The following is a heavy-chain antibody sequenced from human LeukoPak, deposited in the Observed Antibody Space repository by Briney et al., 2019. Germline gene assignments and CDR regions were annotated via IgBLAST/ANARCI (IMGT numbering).Heavy chain of an antibody. CDR2: LYSDGTT. V-gene: IGHV3-53*01. CDR1: GFTVSSTY. CDR3: ARDSSSFPNYFDY. J-gene: IGHJ4*02. D-gene: IGHD3-3*02. Sequence: GGSLRLSCAASGFTVSSTYMSWVRQAPGKGLEWVSLLYSDGTTFYADSVKGRFAISTDNSKNTLYLQMSSLRAEDTAVYYCARDSSSFPNYFDYWGQGTLITDCS.